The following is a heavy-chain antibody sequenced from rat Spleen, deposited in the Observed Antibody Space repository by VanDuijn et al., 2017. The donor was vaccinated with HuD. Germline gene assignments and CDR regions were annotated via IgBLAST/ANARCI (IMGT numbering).Heavy chain of an antibody. CDR1: GFSFSSYG. D-gene: IGHD1-12*03. Sequence: EVQVVESGGGLVQPGGSLKLSCIASGFSFSSYGMSWVRQAPTKGLEWVASISYDGGSTYYRDSVKGRFTISRDNAKSSLYLQMDSLRSEDTATYYCTTDYYDGYSYYFDYWGQGVMVTVSS. V-gene: IGHV5-20*01. J-gene: IGHJ2*01. CDR2: ISYDGGST. CDR3: TTDYYDGYSYYFDY.